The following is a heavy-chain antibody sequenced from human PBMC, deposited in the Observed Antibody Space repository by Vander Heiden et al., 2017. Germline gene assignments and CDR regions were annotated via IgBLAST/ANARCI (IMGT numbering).Heavy chain of an antibody. CDR3: AKDRKSSGYYSSDY. Sequence: ASGGTFSSYAVNWVRQAPGQGLEWMGGIVPSFGTTNYAQQFQGRVTITADKSTSTAYMEPSSLRSEDTAVYYCAKDRKSSGYYSSDYWGQGTLVTVSS. J-gene: IGHJ4*01. V-gene: IGHV1-69*06. D-gene: IGHD3-22*01. CDR2: IVPSFGTT. CDR1: GGTFSSYA.